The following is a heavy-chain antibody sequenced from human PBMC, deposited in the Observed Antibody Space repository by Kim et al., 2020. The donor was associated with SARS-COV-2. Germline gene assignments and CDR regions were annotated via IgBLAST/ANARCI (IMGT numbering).Heavy chain of an antibody. J-gene: IGHJ2*01. Sequence: NPSLKGRVTIAVETSKNQFSLRLSSMTAADTAVYYCARHLRNWYFDLWGRGTLVTVSS. V-gene: IGHV4-39*01. CDR3: ARHLRNWYFDL.